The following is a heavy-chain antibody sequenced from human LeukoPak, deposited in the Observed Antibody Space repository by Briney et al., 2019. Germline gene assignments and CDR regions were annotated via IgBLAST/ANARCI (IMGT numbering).Heavy chain of an antibody. CDR2: IYYSGST. V-gene: IGHV4-30-4*08. CDR3: AAGPGNWFDP. Sequence: SETLSLTCTVSGGSISSGDYYWSWIRQPPGKGLEWIGYIYYSGSTYYNPFLKSRVTISVDTSKNQFSLKLSSVTAADTAVYYCAAGPGNWFDPWGQGTLVTVSS. CDR1: GGSISSGDYY. J-gene: IGHJ5*02. D-gene: IGHD2-8*02.